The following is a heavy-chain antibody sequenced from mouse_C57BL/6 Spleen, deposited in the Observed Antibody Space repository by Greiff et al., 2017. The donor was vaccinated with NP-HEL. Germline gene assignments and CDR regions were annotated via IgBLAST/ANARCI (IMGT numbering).Heavy chain of an antibody. CDR1: GYSFTGYY. D-gene: IGHD1-2*01. CDR3: ANYGPSYAMDY. Sequence: VQLQQSGPELVKPGASVKISCKASGYSFTGYYMNWVKQSPEKSLEWIGEINPSTGGTTYNQKFKAKATLTVDKSSSTAYMQLKSLTSEDSAVYYCANYGPSYAMDYWGQGTSVTVSS. J-gene: IGHJ4*01. V-gene: IGHV1-42*01. CDR2: INPSTGGT.